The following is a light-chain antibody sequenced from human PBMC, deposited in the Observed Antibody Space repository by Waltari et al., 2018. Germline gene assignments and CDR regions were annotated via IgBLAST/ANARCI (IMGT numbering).Light chain of an antibody. CDR1: NSNIGSNS. V-gene: IGLV1-47*01. CDR2: KND. CDR3: SSWDDSLSGVV. J-gene: IGLJ2*01. Sequence: QSVLTQPPSASGTPGQRVTMSCSGLNSNIGSNSVYWYQQLPGTAPKLLIYKNDLRPSGVPDRISGSKSGTSASLAISGLRSEDEADYYCSSWDDSLSGVVLGGGTKLTVL.